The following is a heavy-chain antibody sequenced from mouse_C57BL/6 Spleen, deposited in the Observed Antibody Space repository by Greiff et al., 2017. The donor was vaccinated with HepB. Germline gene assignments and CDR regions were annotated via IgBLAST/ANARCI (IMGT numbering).Heavy chain of an antibody. J-gene: IGHJ4*01. D-gene: IGHD2-4*01. CDR1: GYTFTSYW. Sequence: QVQLQQPGAELVRPGSSVKLSSKASGYTFTSYWMDWVKQRPGQGLEWIGNIYPSDSETHYNQKFKDKATLTVDKSSSTAYMQLSSLTSEDSAVYYCARSPYDYGYAMDYWGQGTSVTVSS. CDR3: ARSPYDYGYAMDY. CDR2: IYPSDSET. V-gene: IGHV1-61*01.